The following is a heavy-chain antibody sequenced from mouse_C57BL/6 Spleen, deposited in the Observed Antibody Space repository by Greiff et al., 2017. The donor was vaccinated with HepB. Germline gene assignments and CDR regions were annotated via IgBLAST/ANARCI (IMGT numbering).Heavy chain of an antibody. CDR2: IYPGSGST. J-gene: IGHJ2*01. Sequence: VQLQQSGAELVKPGASVKMSCKASGYTFTSYWITWVKQRPGQGLEWIGDIYPGSGSTNYNEKFKSKATLTVDTSSSTAYMQRSILTSEDSAVYDCARDRKDFDYWGQGTTLTVSS. CDR1: GYTFTSYW. CDR3: ARDRKDFDY. D-gene: IGHD2-14*01. V-gene: IGHV1-55*01.